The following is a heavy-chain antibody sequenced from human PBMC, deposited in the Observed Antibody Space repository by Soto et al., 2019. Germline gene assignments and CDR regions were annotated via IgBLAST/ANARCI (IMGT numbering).Heavy chain of an antibody. CDR3: ARGDCVGGTCYSLAGSFYYYMDV. V-gene: IGHV3-74*01. CDR2: INSDGSVS. J-gene: IGHJ6*03. D-gene: IGHD2-15*01. CDR1: GFTFSNYW. Sequence: EVQLVESGGGLVQPGGSLRLTCAASGFTFSNYWMYWVRQAPGKGLVWVSRINSDGSVSSYADSVRGRLTISRDNVKNTLYLQMDSLRPEDTAVYYCARGDCVGGTCYSLAGSFYYYMDVWGKGTTVTVFS.